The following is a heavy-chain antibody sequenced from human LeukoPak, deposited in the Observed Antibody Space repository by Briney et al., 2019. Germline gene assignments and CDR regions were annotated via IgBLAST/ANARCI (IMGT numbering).Heavy chain of an antibody. CDR3: ARGLGEWSRPHC. J-gene: IGHJ4*02. CDR2: VYYSGST. Sequence: SETLSLTCTVSGGSISSYYWSWIRQPPGKGLEWIGNVYYSGSTNYNPSLKSRVTISVDTSKNQFSLKLSSVTAADTAVYYCARGLGEWSRPHCWGQGTLVTVSS. V-gene: IGHV4-59*01. D-gene: IGHD3-3*01. CDR1: GGSISSYY.